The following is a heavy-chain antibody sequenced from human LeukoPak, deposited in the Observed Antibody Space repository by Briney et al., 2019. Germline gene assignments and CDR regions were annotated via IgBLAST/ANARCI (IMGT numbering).Heavy chain of an antibody. CDR2: IYYSGST. CDR3: ARHRYYDSSGYVYFDY. J-gene: IGHJ4*02. D-gene: IGHD3-22*01. CDR1: GGSISSYY. V-gene: IGHV4-59*08. Sequence: PSETLSLTCTVSGGSISSYYWGWIRQPPGKGLEWIGYIYYSGSTNYNPSLKTRVTTSVDTSKNQFSLKLSSVTAADTAVYYCARHRYYDSSGYVYFDYWGQGTLVTVSS.